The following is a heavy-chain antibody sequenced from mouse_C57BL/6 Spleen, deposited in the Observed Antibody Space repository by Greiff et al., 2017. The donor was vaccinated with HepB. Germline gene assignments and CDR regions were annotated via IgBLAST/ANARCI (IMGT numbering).Heavy chain of an antibody. CDR2: IDPSDSYT. CDR3: ARRDYGSSPWFAY. J-gene: IGHJ3*01. V-gene: IGHV1-69*01. CDR1: GYTFTSYW. D-gene: IGHD1-1*01. Sequence: VQLQQPGAELVMPGASVKLSCKASGYTFTSYWMHWVKQRPGQGLEWIGEIDPSDSYTNYNQKFKGKSTLTVDKSSSTAYMQLSSLTSEDSAVYYCARRDYGSSPWFAYWGQGTLVTVPA.